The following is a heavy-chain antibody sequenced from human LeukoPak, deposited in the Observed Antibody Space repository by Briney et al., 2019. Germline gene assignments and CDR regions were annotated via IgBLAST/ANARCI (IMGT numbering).Heavy chain of an antibody. Sequence: ASVKVSCKAFGYRFTSYYIHWVRQAPGQGLEWMGIINPSVGGTTYARKFQGRVTMTRDTSTSTVYMELSSLRSEDTAVYYCARHGSGRYYPAEGRVDYWGQGTLVTVSS. V-gene: IGHV1-46*03. CDR1: GYRFTSYY. D-gene: IGHD3-10*01. CDR2: INPSVGGT. J-gene: IGHJ4*02. CDR3: ARHGSGRYYPAEGRVDY.